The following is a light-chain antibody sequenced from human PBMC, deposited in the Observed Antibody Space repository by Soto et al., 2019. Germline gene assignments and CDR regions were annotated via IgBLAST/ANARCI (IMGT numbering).Light chain of an antibody. Sequence: DIRMTQSPSTLSASVEDRVTITCRASQSISSWLAWYQQKPGKAPKLLIYKASSLESGVPSRFSGSGSGTEFTLTISSLQPDDFATYYCQQYNSSPTFGQGTKVEIK. CDR3: QQYNSSPT. CDR2: KAS. V-gene: IGKV1-5*03. CDR1: QSISSW. J-gene: IGKJ1*01.